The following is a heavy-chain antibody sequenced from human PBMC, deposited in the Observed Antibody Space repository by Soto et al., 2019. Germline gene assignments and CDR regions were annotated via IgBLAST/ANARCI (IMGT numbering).Heavy chain of an antibody. J-gene: IGHJ4*02. V-gene: IGHV1-24*01. CDR2: FDPEDGET. CDR1: GYTLTELS. D-gene: IGHD3-3*01. CDR3: ATSNERITIFGVVMPFDY. Sequence: ASVKVSCKVSGYTLTELSMHWVRQAPGKGLEWMGGFDPEDGETIYAQKFQGRVTMTEDTSTDTAYMELSSLRSEDTAVYYCATSNERITIFGVVMPFDYWGQGTLVTVSS.